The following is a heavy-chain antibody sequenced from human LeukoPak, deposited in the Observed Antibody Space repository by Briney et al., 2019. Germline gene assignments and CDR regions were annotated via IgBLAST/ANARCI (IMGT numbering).Heavy chain of an antibody. J-gene: IGHJ5*02. D-gene: IGHD2/OR15-2a*01. CDR2: INHSGST. CDR1: GGSLSGNY. CDR3: ARDSRSYSTLPWFDP. Sequence: SETLSLTCAVYGGSLSGNYWSWIRQPPGKGLEWIGEINHSGSTNYNPSLKSRVTIPVDTSKNQFSLKLSSVTAADTAVYYCARDSRSYSTLPWFDPWGQGTLVTVSS. V-gene: IGHV4-34*01.